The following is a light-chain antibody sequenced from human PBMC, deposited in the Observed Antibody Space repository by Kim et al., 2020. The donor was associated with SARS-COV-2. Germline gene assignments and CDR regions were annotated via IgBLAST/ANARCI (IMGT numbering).Light chain of an antibody. V-gene: IGLV3-1*01. Sequence: VTQGQTAGITGSVEKLGDNYVFRYQQKPGHSPVLVISHPTERPSGIPERFSGSHSWNTGTLTISGTQAMDEGDYYCQAWDRSTAVFGGGTQLTVL. CDR3: QAWDRSTAV. J-gene: IGLJ3*02. CDR2: HPT. CDR1: KLGDNY.